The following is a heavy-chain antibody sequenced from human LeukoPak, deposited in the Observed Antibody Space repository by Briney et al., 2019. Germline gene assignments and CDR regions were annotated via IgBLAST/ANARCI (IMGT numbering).Heavy chain of an antibody. D-gene: IGHD5-12*01. V-gene: IGHV4-34*01. CDR2: INHREYT. CDR3: ARLSGYNLSRNAFNF. CDR1: TDSFNDYF. Sequence: PSETLSLTCAVYTDSFNDYFWSWIRQSPGKGLEWIGEINHREYTNYSPSLRSRVTISVDTAKKQFSLKVSSVTAADTAVYYCARLSGYNLSRNAFNFWGQGTMVTVSS. J-gene: IGHJ3*01.